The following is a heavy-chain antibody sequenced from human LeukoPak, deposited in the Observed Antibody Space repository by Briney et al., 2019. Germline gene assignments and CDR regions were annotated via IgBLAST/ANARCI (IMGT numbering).Heavy chain of an antibody. CDR2: IYTSGST. V-gene: IGHV4-61*02. J-gene: IGHJ4*02. D-gene: IGHD2-15*01. CDR1: GGSISSGSYY. CDR3: ARDLVGADRDYFDY. Sequence: SETLSLTCTVSGGSISSGSYYWSWIRQPAGKGLEWIGRIYTSGSTNYNPSLKSRVTISVDTSKNQLSLKLSSVTAADTAVYYCARDLVGADRDYFDYWGQGTLVTVSS.